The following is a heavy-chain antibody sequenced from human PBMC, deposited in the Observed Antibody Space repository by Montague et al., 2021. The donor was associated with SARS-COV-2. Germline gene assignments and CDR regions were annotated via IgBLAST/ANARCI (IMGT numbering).Heavy chain of an antibody. V-gene: IGHV6-1*01. D-gene: IGHD2-2*01. J-gene: IGHJ6*02. CDR2: TYYKSKWYN. CDR3: TREGYQVLWSDYYYYGMDV. Sequence: CAISGDSVSSNSAAWNWIRQSPSRGLEWLGRTYYKSKWYNDYAVSVKXXITINPDTSKNQFSLQLNSVTPEDAAVYYCTREGYQVLWSDYYYYGMDVWGQGTTVTVSS. CDR1: GDSVSSNSAA.